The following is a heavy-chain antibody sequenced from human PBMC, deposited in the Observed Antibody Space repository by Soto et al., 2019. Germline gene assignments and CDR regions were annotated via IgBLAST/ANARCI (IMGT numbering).Heavy chain of an antibody. CDR1: GYTFISYD. J-gene: IGHJ4*02. D-gene: IGHD2-15*01. Sequence: QVQLVQSGAEVKKPGASVKVSCKASGYTFISYDINWVRQATGQGLEWMGWMNPNTGNTGYGRKFQGRVTMTRNTSISTAYMELSGLRSEDTAIYYCARGYSAYPWYPDYWGQGTLVTVSS. CDR2: MNPNTGNT. V-gene: IGHV1-8*01. CDR3: ARGYSAYPWYPDY.